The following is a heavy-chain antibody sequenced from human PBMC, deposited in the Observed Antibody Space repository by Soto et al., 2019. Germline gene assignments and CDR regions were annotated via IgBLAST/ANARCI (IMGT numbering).Heavy chain of an antibody. CDR3: ARDPLLADYYYGMDV. D-gene: IGHD2-8*02. CDR2: IHYSGST. Sequence: QVQLQESGPGLVKPSQTLSLTCTVSGGSISSGGYYWSWIRQHPGKGLEWIGYIHYSGSTYYNPSLKSRVTISVDTSKNQFSLKLSSVTAADTAVYYCARDPLLADYYYGMDVWGQGTTVTVSS. V-gene: IGHV4-31*03. J-gene: IGHJ6*02. CDR1: GGSISSGGYY.